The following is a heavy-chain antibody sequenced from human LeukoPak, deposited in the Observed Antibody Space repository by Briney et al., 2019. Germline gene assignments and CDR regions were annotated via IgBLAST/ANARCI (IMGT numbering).Heavy chain of an antibody. D-gene: IGHD3-3*01. CDR2: INPNSGGT. V-gene: IGHV1-2*02. J-gene: IGHJ4*02. Sequence: ASVKVSCKASGYTFTSYAMHWVRQAPGQGLEWMGWINPNSGGTNYAQKFQGRVTMTRDTSISTAYMELSRLRSDDAAVYYCARGYDFWSGTEPFVDYWGQGTLVTVSS. CDR3: ARGYDFWSGTEPFVDY. CDR1: GYTFTSYA.